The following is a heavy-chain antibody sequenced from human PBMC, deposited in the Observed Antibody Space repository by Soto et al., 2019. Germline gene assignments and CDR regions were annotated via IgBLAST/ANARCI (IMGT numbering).Heavy chain of an antibody. CDR2: IIPIFGTA. CDR1: GGTFSSYA. CDR3: ASGALATILHY. V-gene: IGHV1-69*13. D-gene: IGHD3-3*01. J-gene: IGHJ4*02. Sequence: GASVKVSCKASGGTFSSYAISWVRQAPGQGLEWMGGIIPIFGTANYAQKFQGRVTITADESTSTAYMGLSSLRSEDTAVYYCASGALATILHYWGQGTLVTVSS.